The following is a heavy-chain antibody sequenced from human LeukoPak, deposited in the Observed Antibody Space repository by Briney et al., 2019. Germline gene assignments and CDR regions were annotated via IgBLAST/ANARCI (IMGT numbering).Heavy chain of an antibody. D-gene: IGHD1-14*01. CDR1: GYTFTSYG. Sequence: ASVKVSCKASGYTFTSYGISWVRQAPGQGLEWMGGIIPIFGTANYAQKFQGRVTIAADESTSTAYMELSSLRSEDTAVYYCARGSNRLYFDYWGQGTLVTVSS. CDR2: IIPIFGTA. J-gene: IGHJ4*02. V-gene: IGHV1-69*13. CDR3: ARGSNRLYFDY.